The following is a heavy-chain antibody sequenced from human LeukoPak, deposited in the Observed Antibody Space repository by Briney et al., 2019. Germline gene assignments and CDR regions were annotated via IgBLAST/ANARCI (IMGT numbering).Heavy chain of an antibody. CDR2: IRSKAYRGTT. CDR3: ARGPIQLWIHNAMDV. V-gene: IGHV3-49*04. J-gene: IGHJ6*02. D-gene: IGHD5-18*01. Sequence: PGRSLRLSCRGSGFTFGDHAMSWVRQAPGKGLEWVGFIRSKAYRGTTEYAASVKGRFTISRDDPASIAYLQMNSLKTEDTAVYYCARGPIQLWIHNAMDVWGQGTTVTVSS. CDR1: GFTFGDHA.